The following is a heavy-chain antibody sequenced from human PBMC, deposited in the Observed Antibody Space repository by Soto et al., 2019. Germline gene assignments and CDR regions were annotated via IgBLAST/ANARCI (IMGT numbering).Heavy chain of an antibody. CDR2: ISYDGIDE. CDR1: GFIFTSYG. CDR3: AKDLMEMATFRPDY. V-gene: IGHV3-30*18. D-gene: IGHD2-8*01. Sequence: VQLVQSGGGVVQPGMSLRLSCETSGFIFTSYGIHWVRQAPGKGLEWVAVISYDGIDENYADSVKGRFAISRDKSNSTVYLQMNSLRAEDTAVYYCAKDLMEMATFRPDYWGQGTLVTVSS. J-gene: IGHJ4*02.